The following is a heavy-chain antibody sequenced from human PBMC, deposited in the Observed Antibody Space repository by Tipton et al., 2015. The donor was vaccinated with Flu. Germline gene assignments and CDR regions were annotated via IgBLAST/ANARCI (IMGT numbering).Heavy chain of an antibody. CDR2: INHSGST. J-gene: IGHJ5*02. CDR3: ARRDYSNYVSDPKSWFDP. V-gene: IGHV4-34*09. CDR1: GGSFSGYY. D-gene: IGHD4-11*01. Sequence: TLSLTCAVYGGSFSGYYWSWIRQPPGKGLEWIGEINHSGSTNYNPSLKRRLTISVDTSKNQFSLKVNSVTAADTAVYYCARRDYSNYVSDPKSWFDPWGQGTLVAVSS.